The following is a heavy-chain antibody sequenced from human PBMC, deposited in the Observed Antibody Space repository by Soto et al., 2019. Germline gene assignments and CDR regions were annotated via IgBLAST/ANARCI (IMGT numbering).Heavy chain of an antibody. CDR1: GGSISSYY. J-gene: IGHJ3*02. Sequence: SETLSLTCTVSGGSISSYYWSWIRQPPGKGLEWIGYIYYSGSTNYNPSLKSRVTISVDTSKNQFSLKLSSVTAADTAVYYCARDSTYYYDSSGPIVDAFDIWGQGTMVTVSS. V-gene: IGHV4-59*01. CDR2: IYYSGST. CDR3: ARDSTYYYDSSGPIVDAFDI. D-gene: IGHD3-22*01.